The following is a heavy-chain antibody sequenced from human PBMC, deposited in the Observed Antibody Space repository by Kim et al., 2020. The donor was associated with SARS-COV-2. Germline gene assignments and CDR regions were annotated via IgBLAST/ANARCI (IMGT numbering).Heavy chain of an antibody. J-gene: IGHJ4*02. CDR2: ISNTGGST. CDR1: GFTLSSYA. CDR3: ARDKYGSGDY. V-gene: IGHV3-64*01. D-gene: IGHD3-10*01. Sequence: GGSLRLSCVASGFTLSSYAMHWVRQAPGKGLEYISAISNTGGSTYHANSVKGRFTISRDNSKNTLYLQMGSLRGDDMGVYYCARDKYGSGDYWGQGTLVTVSS.